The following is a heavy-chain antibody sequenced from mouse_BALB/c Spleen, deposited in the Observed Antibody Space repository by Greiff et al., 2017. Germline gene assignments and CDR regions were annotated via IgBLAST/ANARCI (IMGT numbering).Heavy chain of an antibody. V-gene: IGHV1-69*02. CDR3: TRRAEVRAWFAY. Sequence: QVQLQQSGAELVRPGASVKLSCKASGYTFTSYWINWVKQRPGQGLEWIGNIYPSDSYTNYNQKFKDKATLTVDKSSSTAYMQLSSPTSEDSAVYYCTRRAEVRAWFAYWGQGTLVTVSA. CDR1: GYTFTSYW. J-gene: IGHJ3*01. D-gene: IGHD2-14*01. CDR2: IYPSDSYT.